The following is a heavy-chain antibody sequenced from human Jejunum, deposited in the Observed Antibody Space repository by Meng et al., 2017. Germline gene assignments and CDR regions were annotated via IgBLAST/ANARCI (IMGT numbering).Heavy chain of an antibody. CDR1: GFFFADYA. D-gene: IGHD3-10*01. CDR2: ISWNGANT. V-gene: IGHV3-9*01. Sequence: SLKISCAASGFFFADYAMHWVRQTPGKGLEWVSTISWNGANTLYGDSVKGRVTISRDNVQNSLYLQMSSLTADDTALYYCARGRGRFTGWFGFVFWGHGKRVNGAS. J-gene: IGHJ4*01. CDR3: ARGRGRFTGWFGFVF.